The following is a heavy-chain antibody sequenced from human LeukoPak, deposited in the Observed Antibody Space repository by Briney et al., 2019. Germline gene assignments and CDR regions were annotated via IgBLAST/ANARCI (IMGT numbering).Heavy chain of an antibody. Sequence: SQTLSLTCAISGDSVSSNSAAWNWIRQSPSRGLEWLGRTYYRSKWYNNYAVSVKSRITINPDTSKNQFSLHLNSVTPEDTAVYYCAKDSGSGSYSPYYYYYYMDVWGKGTTVTISS. CDR3: AKDSGSGSYSPYYYYYYMDV. CDR1: GDSVSSNSAA. J-gene: IGHJ6*03. V-gene: IGHV6-1*01. D-gene: IGHD3-10*01. CDR2: TYYRSKWYN.